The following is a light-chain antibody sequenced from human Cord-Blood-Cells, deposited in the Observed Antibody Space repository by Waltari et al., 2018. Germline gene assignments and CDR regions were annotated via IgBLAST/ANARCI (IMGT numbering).Light chain of an antibody. CDR1: NIGSKS. CDR3: QVWDSSSDHPRV. CDR2: YDS. V-gene: IGLV3-21*04. J-gene: IGLJ3*02. Sequence: SYVLTQPPSVSVAPGKTARITCGGNNIGSKSVHWYQQKPGQAPVLVIYYDSDRPSGIPERFSGSNSGNTATLTISRVEAGEEADYYCQVWDSSSDHPRVFGGGTKLTVL.